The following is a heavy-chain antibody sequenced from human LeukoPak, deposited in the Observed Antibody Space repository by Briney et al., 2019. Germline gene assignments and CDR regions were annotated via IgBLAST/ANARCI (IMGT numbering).Heavy chain of an antibody. J-gene: IGHJ4*02. D-gene: IGHD2-2*01. CDR1: GFTVSSNY. CDR3: ARSQGYQPPFDY. V-gene: IGHV3-53*01. CDR2: IYSGGST. Sequence: QPGGSLRLSCAASGFTVSSNYMSWVRQAPGKGLEWVSVIYSGGSTYYEDSVKGRFTISRDNSKNTLYLQMNSLRAEDTAVYYCARSQGYQPPFDYWGQGTLVTVSS.